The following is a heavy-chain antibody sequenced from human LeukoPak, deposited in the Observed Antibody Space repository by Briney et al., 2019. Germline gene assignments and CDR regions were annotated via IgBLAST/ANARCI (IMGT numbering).Heavy chain of an antibody. Sequence: SETLSLTCTVSGGSISTYYWSWIRQPPGKGLEWIGFIYYGGTNYNPSLKSRVTMSVDTSKKQFSLKVNSVTAADTAVYYCARGDGYNSGSFDYWGQGTLVTVSS. V-gene: IGHV4-59*01. D-gene: IGHD5-24*01. J-gene: IGHJ4*02. CDR3: ARGDGYNSGSFDY. CDR1: GGSISTYY. CDR2: IYYGGT.